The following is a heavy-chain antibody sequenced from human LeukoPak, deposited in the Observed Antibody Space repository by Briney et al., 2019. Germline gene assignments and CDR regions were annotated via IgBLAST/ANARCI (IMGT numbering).Heavy chain of an antibody. D-gene: IGHD5-18*01. CDR2: MNPNSGNT. CDR3: ARSGIQLWLRDAFDI. J-gene: IGHJ3*02. Sequence: GASVEVSRKASGYTFTSYDINWVRQATGQGLEWMGWMNPNSGNTGYAQKFQGRVTITRNTSISTAYMELSSLRSEDTAVYYCARSGIQLWLRDAFDIWGQGTMVTVSS. CDR1: GYTFTSYD. V-gene: IGHV1-8*03.